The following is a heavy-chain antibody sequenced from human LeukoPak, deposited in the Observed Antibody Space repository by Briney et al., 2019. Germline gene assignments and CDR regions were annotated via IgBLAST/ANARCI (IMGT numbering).Heavy chain of an antibody. J-gene: IGHJ4*02. Sequence: VGSLRLSCAASAFTFSSYAMSWVRQAPGKGLEWVSTINISGGSAYYADSVKGRFTISRDNSKNTLYLQMNNLRAEDTAVYYCAKDLGRDGSEIFDYWGQGTLVTVSS. CDR2: INISGGSA. D-gene: IGHD5-24*01. CDR3: AKDLGRDGSEIFDY. V-gene: IGHV3-23*01. CDR1: AFTFSSYA.